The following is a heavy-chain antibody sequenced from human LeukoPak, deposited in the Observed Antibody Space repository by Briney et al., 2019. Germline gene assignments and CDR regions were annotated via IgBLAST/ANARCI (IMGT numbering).Heavy chain of an antibody. CDR1: GFTFRNYG. CDR2: IKRDGSGT. J-gene: IGHJ6*02. CDR3: ARSNGFGMDV. V-gene: IGHV3-74*01. Sequence: PGGSLRLSCAASGFTFRNYGMHWVRQGPGKGLVWVSRIKRDGSGTTYADSVKGRVTISRDNAKNTLYLQMNSLRAEDTAVYYCARSNGFGMDVWGQGTTVTVSS. D-gene: IGHD2-8*01.